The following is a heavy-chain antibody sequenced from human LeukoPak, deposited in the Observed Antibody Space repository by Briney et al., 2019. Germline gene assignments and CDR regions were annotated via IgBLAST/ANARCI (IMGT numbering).Heavy chain of an antibody. CDR2: INHSGST. Sequence: SETLSLTCAVYGGSFSGYYWSWIRQPPGKGLEWIGEINHSGSTNYNPSLKSRVTISVDTSKNQFSLKLSSVTAADTAVYYWGRGVVVVPVITWSAPGGQGPRVTVPP. J-gene: IGHJ5*02. CDR1: GGSFSGYY. V-gene: IGHV4-34*01. D-gene: IGHD2-21*02. CDR3: GRGVVVVPVITWSAP.